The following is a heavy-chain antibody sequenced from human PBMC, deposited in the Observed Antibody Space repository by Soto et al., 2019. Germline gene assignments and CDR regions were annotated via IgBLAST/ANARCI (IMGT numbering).Heavy chain of an antibody. V-gene: IGHV1-2*04. D-gene: IGHD6-13*01. J-gene: IGHJ6*02. CDR2: INPNSGGT. CDR3: ARDDGSSWSYGMDV. Sequence: EXSVKVSFKASGYTFTGYYMHLVRQSPGQGLEWMGWINPNSGGTNYAQKFQGWVTMTRDTSISTAYMELSRLRSDDTAVYYCARDDGSSWSYGMDVWGQGTTVTVS. CDR1: GYTFTGYY.